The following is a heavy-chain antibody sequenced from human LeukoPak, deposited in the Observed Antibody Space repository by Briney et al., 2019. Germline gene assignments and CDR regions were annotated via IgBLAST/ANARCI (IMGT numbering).Heavy chain of an antibody. CDR1: GGSISSYY. J-gene: IGHJ3*02. V-gene: IGHV4-4*07. CDR3: ARTRYSSSWYMGGAFDI. Sequence: SETLSLTCTVSGGSISSYYWSWIRQPAGKGLEWIGRIYTSGSTNYNPSLKSRVTMSVDTSKNQFSLKLSSVTAADTAVYYCARTRYSSSWYMGGAFDIWGQGTMVTVSS. CDR2: IYTSGST. D-gene: IGHD6-13*01.